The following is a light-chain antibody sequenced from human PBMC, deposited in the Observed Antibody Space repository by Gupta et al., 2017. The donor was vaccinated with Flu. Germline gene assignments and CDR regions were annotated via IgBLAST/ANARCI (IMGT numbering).Light chain of an antibody. V-gene: IGLV3-19*01. J-gene: IGLJ2*01. CDR1: SLRSYY. Sequence: SSELTQDPAVSVALGQTVRITCQGDSLRSYYASWYQQKPGQAPVLVIYGKNNRPSGIPDRFSGSSSGNTASLTSTGAQAEDEADYYCNSRDSSGNHDVVFGGGTKLTVL. CDR3: NSRDSSGNHDVV. CDR2: GKN.